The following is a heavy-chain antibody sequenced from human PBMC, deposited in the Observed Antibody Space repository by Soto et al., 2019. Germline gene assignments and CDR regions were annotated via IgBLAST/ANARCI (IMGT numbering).Heavy chain of an antibody. CDR1: GFTFSNAW. D-gene: IGHD6-13*01. J-gene: IGHJ6*02. Sequence: EVQLVESGGGLVKPGGSLRLSCAASGFTFSNAWMSWVRQAPGKGLEWVGRIKSKTDGGTTDYAAPVKGRFTISRDDSKNTLYLQMHSLKTEDTAVYYCTGGAAGALNYYYYGMDVWGQGTTVTVSS. CDR3: TGGAAGALNYYYYGMDV. V-gene: IGHV3-15*01. CDR2: IKSKTDGGTT.